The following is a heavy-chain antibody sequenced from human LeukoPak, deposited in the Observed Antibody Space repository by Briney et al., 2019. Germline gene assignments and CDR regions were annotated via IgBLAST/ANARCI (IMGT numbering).Heavy chain of an antibody. Sequence: PSETLSLTCTVSGGSISSSSYYWGWIRQPPGKGLEWIGRFYSSENTNYNPSLKSRVTISTDKSRTQFFLRLTSVTAADTAVYYCAREIASRPDLGYFYYMDVWGKGTTVTISS. CDR2: FYSSENT. CDR3: AREIASRPDLGYFYYMDV. CDR1: GGSISSSSYY. J-gene: IGHJ6*03. D-gene: IGHD2-21*01. V-gene: IGHV4-39*07.